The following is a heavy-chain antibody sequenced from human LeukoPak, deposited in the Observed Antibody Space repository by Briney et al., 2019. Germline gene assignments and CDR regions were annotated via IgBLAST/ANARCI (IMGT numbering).Heavy chain of an antibody. CDR2: IYYSGST. Sequence: NPSETLSLTCTVSGGSISSYYWSWIRQPPGKGLEWIGYIYYSGSTNYSPSLKSRVTISVDTSKNQFSLKLSSVTAADTAVYYCARRPAYGNYFDYWGQGTLVTVSS. V-gene: IGHV4-59*08. CDR1: GGSISSYY. J-gene: IGHJ4*02. D-gene: IGHD3-16*01. CDR3: ARRPAYGNYFDY.